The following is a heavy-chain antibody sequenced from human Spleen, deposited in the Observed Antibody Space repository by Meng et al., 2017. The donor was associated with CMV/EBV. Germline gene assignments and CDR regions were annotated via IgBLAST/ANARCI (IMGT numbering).Heavy chain of an antibody. CDR3: ARDQGSTGTFKLLYYFDY. CDR1: GYTFTGYY. Sequence: ASVKVSCKASGYTFTGYYMHWVRQAPGQGLEWMGWINPNSGGTNYAQKFQGRVTMTRDTSISTAYMGLSRLRSDDTAVYYCARDQGSTGTFKLLYYFDYWGQGTLVTVSS. J-gene: IGHJ4*02. D-gene: IGHD1-14*01. V-gene: IGHV1-2*02. CDR2: INPNSGGT.